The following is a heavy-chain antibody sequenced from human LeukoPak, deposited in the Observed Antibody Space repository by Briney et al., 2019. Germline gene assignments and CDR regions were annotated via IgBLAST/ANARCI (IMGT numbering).Heavy chain of an antibody. CDR3: ARLNWVGTFDI. CDR2: INSDGTIT. D-gene: IGHD7-27*01. CDR1: GFTFSSYW. Sequence: GTLRLSCEASGFTFSSYWLHWVRQAPGEGLVWVSRINSDGTITTYADSVKGRFTISRNNAKHTLYLQMNSLRAEDTAMYYCARLNWVGTFDIWGQGTMVTVSS. J-gene: IGHJ3*02. V-gene: IGHV3-74*01.